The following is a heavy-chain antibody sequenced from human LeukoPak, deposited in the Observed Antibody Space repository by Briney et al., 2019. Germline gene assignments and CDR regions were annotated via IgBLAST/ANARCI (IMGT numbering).Heavy chain of an antibody. Sequence: GGCLRLSCAASGFTFSSYAMHWVRQAPGKGLEWVAVISYDGSNKYYADSVKGRFTISRDNSKNTLYLQMNSLRAEDTAVYYCARVRDPIGSSSIDYWGQGTLVTVSS. J-gene: IGHJ4*02. CDR3: ARVRDPIGSSSIDY. V-gene: IGHV3-30*01. CDR1: GFTFSSYA. D-gene: IGHD6-6*01. CDR2: ISYDGSNK.